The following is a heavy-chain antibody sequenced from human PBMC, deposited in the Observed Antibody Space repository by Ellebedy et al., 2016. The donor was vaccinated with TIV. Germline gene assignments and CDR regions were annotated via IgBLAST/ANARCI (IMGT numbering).Heavy chain of an antibody. J-gene: IGHJ5*02. D-gene: IGHD3-10*01. CDR1: GYTFTSYD. Sequence: AASVKVSCKPSGYTFTSYDINWVRQAPGQGLEYLGWMQPGSGNTGYAQKFEGRVTITRDTSTGTAYMELTSLRSEDTAVYYCTVGLFDPWGQGTLVTVSS. V-gene: IGHV1-8*01. CDR3: TVGLFDP. CDR2: MQPGSGNT.